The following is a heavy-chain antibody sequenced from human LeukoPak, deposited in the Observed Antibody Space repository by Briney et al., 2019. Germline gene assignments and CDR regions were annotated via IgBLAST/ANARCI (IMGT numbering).Heavy chain of an antibody. CDR2: IDKKDKGYAT. V-gene: IGHV3-73*01. J-gene: IGHJ5*02. D-gene: IGHD1-26*01. CDR1: GFTFSGSA. CDR3: TRDSGTYNWFDP. Sequence: GGSLKLSCAASGFTFSGSAIHWVRQCSGKGLEWVGQIDKKDKGYATATVYAASVKGRFTISRDDSINTAYLQMKSLKTEDTALYYCTRDSGTYNWFDPWGQGTLVTVSS.